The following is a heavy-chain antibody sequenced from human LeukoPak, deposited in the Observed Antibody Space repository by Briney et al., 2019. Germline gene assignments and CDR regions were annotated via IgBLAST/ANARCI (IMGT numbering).Heavy chain of an antibody. J-gene: IGHJ5*02. CDR1: GYTFTSYY. Sequence: ASVKVSCKASGYTFTSYYMHWVRQAPGQGLEWMGIINPSGGSTSYAQKFQGRVTMARDTSTSTVYMELSSLRSEDTAVYYCARVSEGITMVRGVRAEGWFDPWGQGTLVTVSS. V-gene: IGHV1-46*01. D-gene: IGHD3-10*01. CDR2: INPSGGST. CDR3: ARVSEGITMVRGVRAEGWFDP.